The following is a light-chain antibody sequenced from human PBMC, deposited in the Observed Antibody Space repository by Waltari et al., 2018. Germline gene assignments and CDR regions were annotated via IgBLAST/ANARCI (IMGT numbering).Light chain of an antibody. Sequence: EIVMTQSPATLSVSPGERATLSCRASQSVSSTLAWYQQKPGQPPRLLIIGASPRATATPARFRGSGSGTEFTLAISSLQSEDFAVYYCQQYYEWPLTFGGGTKVEIK. J-gene: IGKJ4*01. V-gene: IGKV3D-15*01. CDR3: QQYYEWPLT. CDR2: GAS. CDR1: QSVSST.